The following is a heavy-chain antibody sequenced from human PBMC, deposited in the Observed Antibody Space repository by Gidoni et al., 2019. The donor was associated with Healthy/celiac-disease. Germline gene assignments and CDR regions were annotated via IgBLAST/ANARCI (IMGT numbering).Heavy chain of an antibody. J-gene: IGHJ4*02. Sequence: EVQLVESGGGLVKPGGSLSLSCAASGFTFSSYSMNWVRQAPGKGLEWVSSISSSSSYIYYADSVKGRFTISRDNAKNSLYLQMNSLRAEDTAVYYCARDYYDSSGYYYPLDYWGQGTLVTVSS. CDR2: ISSSSSYI. CDR1: GFTFSSYS. CDR3: ARDYYDSSGYYYPLDY. V-gene: IGHV3-21*01. D-gene: IGHD3-22*01.